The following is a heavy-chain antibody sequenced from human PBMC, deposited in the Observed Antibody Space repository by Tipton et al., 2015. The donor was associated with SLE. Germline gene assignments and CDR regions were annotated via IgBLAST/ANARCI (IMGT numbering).Heavy chain of an antibody. D-gene: IGHD6-19*01. Sequence: TLSLTCAVYGGSFSGYYWNWIRQPPGKGLEWIGEINHSGSTNYNPSLKSRVTISVDTSKNQFSLKLSSVTAADTAVYYCARGRYSSGPFGYWGQGTLVTVSS. CDR3: ARGRYSSGPFGY. J-gene: IGHJ4*02. V-gene: IGHV4-34*01. CDR1: GGSFSGYY. CDR2: INHSGST.